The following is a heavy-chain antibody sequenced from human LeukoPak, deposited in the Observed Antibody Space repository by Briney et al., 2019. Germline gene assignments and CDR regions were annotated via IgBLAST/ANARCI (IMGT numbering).Heavy chain of an antibody. V-gene: IGHV3-13*01. CDR2: IGTAGEI. CDR1: GFTFGSYD. D-gene: IGHD6-13*01. CDR3: ARAAYSSTWYSRYFDL. J-gene: IGHJ2*01. Sequence: GGSLRLSCAASGFTFGSYDMHWVRQATGKGLEWVSGIGTAGEIYYPGSVKGRFTISRENAKNSLYLQMNSLRAGDTAVYYCARAAYSSTWYSRYFDLWGRGTLVTVSS.